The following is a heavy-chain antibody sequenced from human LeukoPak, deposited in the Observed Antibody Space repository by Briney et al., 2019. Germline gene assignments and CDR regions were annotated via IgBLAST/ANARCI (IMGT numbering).Heavy chain of an antibody. V-gene: IGHV3-64*01. CDR3: AREFCTNGVCYKRFDY. CDR1: GFTFSSYA. J-gene: IGHJ4*02. CDR2: ISSNGGST. Sequence: GGTLRLSCAGSGFTFSSYAMHWVRQAPGKGLEYVSGISSNGGSTYHANSVKGRFSISRDNSKNTLYLQMGSLRPEDMAVYYCAREFCTNGVCYKRFDYWGQGTLVTVSS. D-gene: IGHD2-8*01.